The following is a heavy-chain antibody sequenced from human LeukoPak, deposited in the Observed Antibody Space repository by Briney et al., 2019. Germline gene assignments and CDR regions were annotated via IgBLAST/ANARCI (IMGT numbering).Heavy chain of an antibody. CDR3: AREYDSSGYYN. Sequence: SETLSLTCTVSGGSISSYYWSWIRQPPGKGLEWIGYISCSGITNYNPSLKSRVTISIDTSKNQFSLKLSSVTAADTAVYYCAREYDSSGYYNWGQRTLATVSS. V-gene: IGHV4-59*12. CDR2: ISCSGIT. D-gene: IGHD3-22*01. J-gene: IGHJ4*02. CDR1: GGSISSYY.